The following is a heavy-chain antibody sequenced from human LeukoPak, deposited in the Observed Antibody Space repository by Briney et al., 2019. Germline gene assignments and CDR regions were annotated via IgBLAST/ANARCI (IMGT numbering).Heavy chain of an antibody. Sequence: SQTLSLTCAISGDSVSSNSAAWNWIRQSPSRGLEWLGRTYYRSKWYNDYAVSVKSRITINPDTSRNQFSLQLNSVTPEDTAVYYCGRDFAYDSAYDGCFDYWGQGTLVTVSS. D-gene: IGHD3-16*01. CDR3: GRDFAYDSAYDGCFDY. J-gene: IGHJ4*02. V-gene: IGHV6-1*01. CDR1: GDSVSSNSAA. CDR2: TYYRSKWYN.